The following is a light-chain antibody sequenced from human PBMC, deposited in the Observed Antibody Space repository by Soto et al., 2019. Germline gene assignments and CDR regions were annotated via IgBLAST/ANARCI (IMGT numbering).Light chain of an antibody. Sequence: DIQMTQSPSSLSASVGDRVTITCRASQSIRRDLNWYQQKPGKAPKLLIYATSSVQSGVPSRFGGSGSGTDFTLTISSLQPEDFATYYCQQSFSTPPYTFGQGTKLEIK. J-gene: IGKJ2*01. CDR2: ATS. CDR3: QQSFSTPPYT. V-gene: IGKV1-39*01. CDR1: QSIRRD.